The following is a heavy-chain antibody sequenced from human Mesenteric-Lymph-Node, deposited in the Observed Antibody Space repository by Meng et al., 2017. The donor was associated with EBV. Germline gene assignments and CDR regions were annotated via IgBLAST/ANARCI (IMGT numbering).Heavy chain of an antibody. D-gene: IGHD6-6*01. CDR2: INHSGDA. CDR1: GGSFSGYY. Sequence: QVQLQQWVAGLLKPSETLSHSCVVYGGSFSGYYWSWIRQPSGKGLEWIGEINHSGDASYNPSLKSRVIISVDTAKNQFSLKLNSLTAADTAVYYCAKGRIVARSPWLDPWGQGILVTVSS. CDR3: AKGRIVARSPWLDP. V-gene: IGHV4-34*01. J-gene: IGHJ5*02.